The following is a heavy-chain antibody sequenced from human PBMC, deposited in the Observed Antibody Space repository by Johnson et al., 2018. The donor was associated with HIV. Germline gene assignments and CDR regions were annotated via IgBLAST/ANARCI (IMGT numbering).Heavy chain of an antibody. D-gene: IGHD2-2*01. CDR1: GFTFSTYA. Sequence: VQLLESGGGVVQPGRFLRLSCAASGFTFSTYAMHWVRKAPGKGLEWVAVISYDGSNKYYADSVKGRFTISRDNSKNTLYLQMNSLRPEDTAVYYCARDGSTSCSDCFDAFDIWGQGTMVAVSS. CDR2: ISYDGSNK. CDR3: ARDGSTSCSDCFDAFDI. V-gene: IGHV3-30-3*01. J-gene: IGHJ3*02.